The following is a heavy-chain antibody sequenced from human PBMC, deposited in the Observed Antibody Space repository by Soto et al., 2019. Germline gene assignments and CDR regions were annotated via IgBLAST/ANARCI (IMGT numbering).Heavy chain of an antibody. CDR1: GFTFSSYA. D-gene: IGHD2-21*02. V-gene: IGHV3-30-3*01. CDR2: ISYDGSNK. Sequence: QVQLVESGGGVVQPGRSLRLSCAASGFTFSSYAMHWVRQAPGKGLEWVAVISYDGSNKYYADSVKGRFTISRDNSKNTLYLQMNSLRAEDTAVYYRAREGPEGDSNFDYWGQGTLVTVSS. J-gene: IGHJ4*02. CDR3: AREGPEGDSNFDY.